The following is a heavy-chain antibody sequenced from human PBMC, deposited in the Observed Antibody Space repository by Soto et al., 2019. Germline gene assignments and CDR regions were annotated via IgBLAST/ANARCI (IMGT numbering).Heavy chain of an antibody. Sequence: QVDLVQSGAEVKKPGASVTISCKASGSAITRYYIHWVRQAPGRGLEWMGIINPGGGSARYAQKFQDRVTIDKDTSTGTVYMDLTSLRTEDTAVYYCARDTSGWSLNGLDVWGQGTTVNVSS. D-gene: IGHD6-19*01. J-gene: IGHJ6*02. CDR3: ARDTSGWSLNGLDV. V-gene: IGHV1-46*01. CDR2: INPGGGSA. CDR1: GSAITRYY.